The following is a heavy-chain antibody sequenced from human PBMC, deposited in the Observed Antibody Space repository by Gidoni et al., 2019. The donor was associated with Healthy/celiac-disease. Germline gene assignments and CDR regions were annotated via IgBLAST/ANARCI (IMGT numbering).Heavy chain of an antibody. Sequence: QVQLVESGGGVVQPGRSLRLSCAASGFTFSSYGMHWVRQAPGQGLEWVAVISYDGSNKYYADSVKGRFTISRDNSKNTLYLQMNSLRAEDTAVYYCAKDSSSGWYQGGGFDYWGQGTLVTVSS. D-gene: IGHD6-19*01. J-gene: IGHJ4*02. CDR2: ISYDGSNK. CDR3: AKDSSSGWYQGGGFDY. CDR1: GFTFSSYG. V-gene: IGHV3-30*18.